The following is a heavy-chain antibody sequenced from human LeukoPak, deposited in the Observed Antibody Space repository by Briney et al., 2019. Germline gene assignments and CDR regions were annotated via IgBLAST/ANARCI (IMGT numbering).Heavy chain of an antibody. D-gene: IGHD3-10*02. Sequence: SETLSLTCAVYGESFTTFYWGWIRQTPEKGLEWIGEINHTGSTNYNPSLKSRVTISIDTSKNQFSLKLNSVTAADTAVYYCARRVKVNFVGLFGEDNNYYYMDVWGKGTTVTVS. V-gene: IGHV4-34*01. CDR1: GESFTTFY. CDR2: INHTGST. J-gene: IGHJ6*03. CDR3: ARRVKVNFVGLFGEDNNYYYMDV.